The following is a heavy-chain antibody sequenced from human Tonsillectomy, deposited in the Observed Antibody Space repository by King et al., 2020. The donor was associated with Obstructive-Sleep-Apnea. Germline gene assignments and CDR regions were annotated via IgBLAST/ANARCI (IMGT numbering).Heavy chain of an antibody. J-gene: IGHJ4*02. D-gene: IGHD3-10*02. CDR2: IIPILGVA. CDR1: GGTFSNYA. V-gene: IGHV1-69*09. Sequence: QLVQSGAEMKKPGSSVKVSCKASGGTFSNYAIIWVRQAPGQGLEWMGGIIPILGVANHAQKFQGRVTIAADKSTNTSYMELSSLTSEDRAVDYLARYLFGTVGATVAATDPPDYYFHYWGQGTLVTVSS. CDR3: ARYLFGTVGATVAATDPPDYYFHY.